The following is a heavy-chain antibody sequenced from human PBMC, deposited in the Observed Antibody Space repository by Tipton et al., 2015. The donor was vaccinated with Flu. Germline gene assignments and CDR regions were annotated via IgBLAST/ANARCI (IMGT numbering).Heavy chain of an antibody. CDR3: ARRPLTSSDDYFGLDL. Sequence: SLRLSCVGSGFKFSSYEMNWVRQAPGKGLEWVSYISSSGSLRYYADSVKGRFTISRDDAKKSLYLHMVSLRVEDTAVYYCARRPLTSSDDYFGLDLWGQGTTVTVSS. D-gene: IGHD6-6*01. CDR2: ISSSGSLR. V-gene: IGHV3-48*03. J-gene: IGHJ6*02. CDR1: GFKFSSYE.